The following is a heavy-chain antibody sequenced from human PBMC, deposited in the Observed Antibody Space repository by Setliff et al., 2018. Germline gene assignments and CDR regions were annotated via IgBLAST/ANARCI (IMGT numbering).Heavy chain of an antibody. CDR2: MNPNSGNT. V-gene: IGHV1-8*02. Sequence: ASVKVSCKASGGTFSSYAISWVRQATGQGLEWMGWMNPNSGNTGYAQKFQGRVTMTRNTSISTAYMDLSSLRFEDTAVYYCARAQSWSGGPYYFDNWGQGTLVTAPQ. CDR3: ARAQSWSGGPYYFDN. D-gene: IGHD3-3*01. CDR1: GGTFSSYA. J-gene: IGHJ4*02.